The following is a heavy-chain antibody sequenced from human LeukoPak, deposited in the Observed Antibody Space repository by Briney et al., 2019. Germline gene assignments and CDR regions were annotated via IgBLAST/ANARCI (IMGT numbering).Heavy chain of an antibody. CDR2: IYYSGGT. CDR3: ARAPYYYDSSGYEGAFDI. D-gene: IGHD3-22*01. J-gene: IGHJ3*02. CDR1: GGSISSSSYY. Sequence: SETLSLTCTVSGGSISSSSYYWGWIRQPPGKGLEWIGSIYYSGGTYYNPSLKSRVTISVDTSKNQFSLKLSSVTAADTAVYYCARAPYYYDSSGYEGAFDIWGQGTMVTVSS. V-gene: IGHV4-39*01.